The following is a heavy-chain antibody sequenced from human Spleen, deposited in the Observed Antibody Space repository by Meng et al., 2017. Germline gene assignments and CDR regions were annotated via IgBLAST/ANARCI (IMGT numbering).Heavy chain of an antibody. CDR2: IYHSGTT. Sequence: QVQLQESGPGLVKPSGTLSLTCAVSGGSISSTKWWNWVSQKAGKGLEWIGEIYHSGTTNYNPSLKSRVTMSVDESKNQFSLKLTSVTAADTAVYYCASYNSGWPQFDSWGQGTLVTVSS. D-gene: IGHD6-19*01. V-gene: IGHV4-4*02. J-gene: IGHJ4*02. CDR3: ASYNSGWPQFDS. CDR1: GGSISSTKW.